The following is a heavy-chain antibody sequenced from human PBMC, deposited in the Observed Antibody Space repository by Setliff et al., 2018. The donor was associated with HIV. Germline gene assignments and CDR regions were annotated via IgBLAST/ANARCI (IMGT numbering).Heavy chain of an antibody. CDR3: ASRVYYYDESRILREEGFVP. V-gene: IGHV4-39*01. D-gene: IGHD3-22*01. CDR1: GGSISDNKYY. CDR2: IYHTGKT. Sequence: SETLSLTCSVSGGSISDNKYYWSRIRQPPGKGLEWTGSIYHTGKTYYNSALKNRLTISVDTSKNQFSLELSSVTAADTAVYYCASRVYYYDESRILREEGFVPWGQGTQVTVSS. J-gene: IGHJ5*02.